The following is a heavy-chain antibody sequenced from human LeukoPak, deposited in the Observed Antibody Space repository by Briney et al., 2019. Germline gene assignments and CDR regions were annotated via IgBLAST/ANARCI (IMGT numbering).Heavy chain of an antibody. CDR1: GFTFSSYS. CDR2: ISSSSSYI. J-gene: IGHJ4*02. D-gene: IGHD3-22*01. Sequence: PGGSLRLSCAASGFTFSSYSMNWVRQAPGKGLEWVSSISSSSSYIYYADSVKGRFTISRDNAKNSLYLQMNSLRAEDTAVYYCARDLDDSSGYQPDYWGQGTLVTVSS. CDR3: ARDLDDSSGYQPDY. V-gene: IGHV3-21*01.